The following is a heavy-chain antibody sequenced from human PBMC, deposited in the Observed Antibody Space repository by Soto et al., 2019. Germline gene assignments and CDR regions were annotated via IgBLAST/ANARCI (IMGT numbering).Heavy chain of an antibody. V-gene: IGHV1-8*01. CDR2: MRFNSDDT. J-gene: IGHJ6*03. CDR3: ARGHRVDNQIWSGFYYMDV. D-gene: IGHD3-3*01. Sequence: ASVKVSCEASRDTNAXYYLKWVRHATGQGLDWMGWMRFNSDDTGYAKKFQGRLTMTRNTSISTVYMELSSLKFDDTAVYYCARGHRVDNQIWSGFYYMDVWRTGTTVTVSS. CDR1: RDTNAXYY.